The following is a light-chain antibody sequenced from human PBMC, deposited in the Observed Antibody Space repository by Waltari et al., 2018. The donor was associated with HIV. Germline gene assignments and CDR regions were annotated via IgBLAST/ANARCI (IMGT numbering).Light chain of an antibody. CDR1: QAIDSS. Sequence: AIRMTQSPSSISASKGDKVAITCRASQAIDSSLAWYQQKPGGAPKLLSYGVSTLESGVASRFSGSGFGTQFTLTIGCLQPEDFATYYCQQYFNYPFTFGPGTKV. CDR2: GVS. V-gene: IGKV1-8*01. J-gene: IGKJ3*01. CDR3: QQYFNYPFT.